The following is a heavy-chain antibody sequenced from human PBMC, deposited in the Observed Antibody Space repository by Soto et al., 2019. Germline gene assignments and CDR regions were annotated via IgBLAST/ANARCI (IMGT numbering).Heavy chain of an antibody. V-gene: IGHV3-53*01. J-gene: IGHJ4*02. CDR3: AKDGRGSGSHYNSFGY. Sequence: PGGSLRLSCAASGFTVGNNYMSWVRQAPGKGLEWVSLIYSTGTTKYADSVKGRFTVSRDNAKNTLYLQMNGLRAEDTAVYYCAKDGRGSGSHYNSFGYWGQGTLVTVSS. D-gene: IGHD3-10*01. CDR1: GFTVGNNY. CDR2: IYSTGTT.